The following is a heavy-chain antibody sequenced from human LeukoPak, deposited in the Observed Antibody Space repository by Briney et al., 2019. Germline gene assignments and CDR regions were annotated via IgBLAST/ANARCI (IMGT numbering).Heavy chain of an antibody. D-gene: IGHD5-18*01. CDR1: GFTVSSNY. J-gene: IGHJ4*02. CDR2: IYSGGST. CDR3: AKGLDVDTAPGYYFDY. V-gene: IGHV3-53*05. Sequence: QPGGSLRLSCAASGFTVSSNYMSWVRQAPGKGLEWVSVIYSGGSTYYADSVKGRFTISRDNSKNTLYLQMNSLRAEDTAVYYCAKGLDVDTAPGYYFDYWGQGTLVTVSS.